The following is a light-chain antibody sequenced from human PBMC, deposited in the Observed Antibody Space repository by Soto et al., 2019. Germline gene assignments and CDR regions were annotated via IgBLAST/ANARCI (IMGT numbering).Light chain of an antibody. Sequence: EIVWTQSPGTLSLSPGERATLSCRASQSVSSSYLAWYQQKPGQAPRLLIYGASSRATGIPDRFSGSGSGTDFTLTISRLEPEDFAVYYCQQYGSSPLTFGGGTKV. CDR1: QSVSSSY. CDR2: GAS. V-gene: IGKV3-20*01. CDR3: QQYGSSPLT. J-gene: IGKJ4*01.